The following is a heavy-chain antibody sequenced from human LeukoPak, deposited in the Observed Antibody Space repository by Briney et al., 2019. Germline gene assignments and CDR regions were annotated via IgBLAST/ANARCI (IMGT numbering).Heavy chain of an antibody. J-gene: IGHJ4*02. V-gene: IGHV3-23*01. CDR3: AKDEVGAFDY. D-gene: IGHD1-26*01. Sequence: GGSLRLSCAASGFTFSSYGMNWVRQAPGKGLEWVSTISGSGTSTYYADSVKGRFTISRDNSKNMLYLQMISLRTEDTAVYYCAKDEVGAFDYWGQGILVTVSS. CDR2: ISGSGTST. CDR1: GFTFSSYG.